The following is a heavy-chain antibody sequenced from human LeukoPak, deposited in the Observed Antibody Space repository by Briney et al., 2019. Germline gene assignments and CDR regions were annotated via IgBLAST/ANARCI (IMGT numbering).Heavy chain of an antibody. CDR3: AREESWEASFDY. CDR2: ISYDGSNK. V-gene: IGHV3-30-3*01. D-gene: IGHD6-13*01. CDR1: GLAFSSYS. Sequence: GGSLRLSCVASGLAFSSYSMHWVRQAPGKGLEWVAVISYDGSNKYYADSVKGRFTISRDNSKNTLYLQMNSLRAEDTAVYYCAREESWEASFDYWGQGTLVTVSS. J-gene: IGHJ4*02.